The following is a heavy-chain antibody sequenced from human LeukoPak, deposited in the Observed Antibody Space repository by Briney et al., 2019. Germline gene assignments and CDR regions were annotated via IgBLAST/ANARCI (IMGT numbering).Heavy chain of an antibody. CDR1: GFTFSDYA. D-gene: IGHD1-26*01. CDR2: ISDSGDST. V-gene: IGHV3-23*01. CDR3: AKDPRANYYYYMDV. J-gene: IGHJ6*03. Sequence: GGSLRLSCAASGFTFSDYAMAWVRQAPGKGLDWVSSISDSGDSTYYADSVKGRFTISRDNSKNTLYLQMNSLRAEDTAVYYCAKDPRANYYYYMDVWGKGTTVTVSS.